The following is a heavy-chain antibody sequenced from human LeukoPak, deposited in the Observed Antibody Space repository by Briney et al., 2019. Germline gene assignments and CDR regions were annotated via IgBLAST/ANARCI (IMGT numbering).Heavy chain of an antibody. J-gene: IGHJ2*01. Sequence: ASVKVSCKASGYTFTSYGISWVRQAPGQGLEWMGWISAYNGNTNYAQKLQGRVTMTTDTSTSTAYMELRSLRSDDTAVYYCAIIQTDSGGYYSWYFDLWGRGTLVTVSS. CDR3: AIIQTDSGGYYSWYFDL. CDR1: GYTFTSYG. CDR2: ISAYNGNT. D-gene: IGHD1-26*01. V-gene: IGHV1-18*01.